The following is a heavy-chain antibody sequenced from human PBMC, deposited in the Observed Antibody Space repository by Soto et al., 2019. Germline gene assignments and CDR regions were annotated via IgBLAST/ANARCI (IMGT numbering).Heavy chain of an antibody. V-gene: IGHV4-59*01. Sequence: SETLSLTCSVSGGSISGSYWSWIRQSPVKGLEWLGYVYYTGSTNYSPSLRSRVSISVDTSKNEFSLRLSSVTSADTAVYFCARSVAVPGAHIDYWGQGTQVTVS. CDR1: GGSISGSY. D-gene: IGHD6-19*01. CDR2: VYYTGST. CDR3: ARSVAVPGAHIDY. J-gene: IGHJ4*02.